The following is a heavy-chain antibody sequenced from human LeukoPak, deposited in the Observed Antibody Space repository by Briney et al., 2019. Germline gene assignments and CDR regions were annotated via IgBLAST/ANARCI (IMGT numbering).Heavy chain of an antibody. V-gene: IGHV7-4-1*02. D-gene: IGHD3-22*01. CDR3: ARDIERYYYDSSGYYFRDASDI. J-gene: IGHJ3*02. CDR1: GYTFTSYA. CDR2: INTNTGNP. Sequence: ASVKVSCKASGYTFTSYAMNWVRQAPGQGLEWMGWINTNTGNPTYAQGFTGRFVFSLDTSVSTAYLQISSLKAEDTAVYYCARDIERYYYDSSGYYFRDASDIWGQGTMVTVSS.